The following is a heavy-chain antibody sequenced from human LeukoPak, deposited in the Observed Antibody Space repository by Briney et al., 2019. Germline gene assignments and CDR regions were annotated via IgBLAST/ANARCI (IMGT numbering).Heavy chain of an antibody. CDR2: IYYNGNT. D-gene: IGHD6-13*01. CDR3: ARGPQYSSTWYTY. CDR1: GGSISSDGYY. J-gene: IGHJ4*02. V-gene: IGHV4-31*03. Sequence: SETLSLTCTVSGGSISSDGYYWNWIRQHPGKDLESIGYIYYNGNTYYNPSLKSRVTISLDTSKNQFSLKLSSVTAADTALYYCARGPQYSSTWYTYWGQGTLVTVSS.